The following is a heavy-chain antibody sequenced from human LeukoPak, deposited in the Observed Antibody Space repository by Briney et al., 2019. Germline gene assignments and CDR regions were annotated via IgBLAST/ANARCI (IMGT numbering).Heavy chain of an antibody. Sequence: ASVKVSCKASGYTFTSYDINWVRQATGQGLEWMGWMNPNSGNTGYAQKFQGRVTITADKSTSTAYMELSSLRSEDTAVYYCASILGYSYATTPDYWGQGTLVTVSS. V-gene: IGHV1-8*01. CDR1: GYTFTSYD. CDR3: ASILGYSYATTPDY. D-gene: IGHD5-18*01. J-gene: IGHJ4*02. CDR2: MNPNSGNT.